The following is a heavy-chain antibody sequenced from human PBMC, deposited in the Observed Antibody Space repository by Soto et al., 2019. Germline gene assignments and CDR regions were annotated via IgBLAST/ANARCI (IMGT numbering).Heavy chain of an antibody. J-gene: IGHJ6*03. CDR2: ISSSGTID. Sequence: QVHLVESGGGLVKPGGSLRLSCVASGFTLSDYYMSWIRQAPGKGLEWVSYISSSGTIDNYADSVKGRFTISRDNDKNPLFLQMHCLRAEDTAVYYCARRTMGKYYYIDVWGKGTTVTVSS. V-gene: IGHV3-11*01. CDR1: GFTLSDYY. D-gene: IGHD3-10*01. CDR3: ARRTMGKYYYIDV.